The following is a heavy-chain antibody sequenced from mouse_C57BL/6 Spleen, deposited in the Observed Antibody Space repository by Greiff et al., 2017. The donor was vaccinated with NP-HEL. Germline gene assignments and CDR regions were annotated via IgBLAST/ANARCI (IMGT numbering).Heavy chain of an antibody. CDR2: IDPNGGGT. CDR3: ARYYYGSSYFDY. CDR1: GHTFTNYL. V-gene: IGHV1-72*01. J-gene: IGHJ2*01. Sequence: VQLQQPGAELVKPGASVKLSCKASGHTFTNYLMHWVKQRPGRGLEWIGRIDPNGGGTKYNEKFKSKATLTVDKPSSTAYIQLSSLTSEDSAVYYCARYYYGSSYFDYWGQGTTLTVSS. D-gene: IGHD1-1*01.